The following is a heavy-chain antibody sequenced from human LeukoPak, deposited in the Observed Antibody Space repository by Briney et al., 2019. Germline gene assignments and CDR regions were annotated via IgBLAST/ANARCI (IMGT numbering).Heavy chain of an antibody. CDR1: GVSISSDSYY. V-gene: IGHV4-61*02. Sequence: PSQTLSLTCTVSGVSISSDSYYWSWIRQPAGKGLEWIGRFYTSGTTYYNPSLKGRVTISVDTSSNQFSLELTSVTAADTAVYYCARDPIIGGRRFDPWGQGALVTVSS. J-gene: IGHJ5*02. CDR3: ARDPIIGGRRFDP. CDR2: FYTSGTT. D-gene: IGHD2/OR15-2a*01.